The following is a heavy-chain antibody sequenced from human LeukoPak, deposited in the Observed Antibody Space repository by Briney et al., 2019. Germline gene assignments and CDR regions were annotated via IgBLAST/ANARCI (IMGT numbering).Heavy chain of an antibody. CDR2: ISAYDGNT. J-gene: IGHJ6*03. D-gene: IGHD3-9*01. Sequence: ASVTVSCKASGYTFTSYGISWVRQAPGQGLEWMGWISAYDGNTNLAQKLQGRVTMTTDTSTSTAYMELRSLRSDDTAVYYCARNTYYDILTGYYSVGGYYYYYMDVWGKGTTVTVSS. CDR1: GYTFTSYG. V-gene: IGHV1-18*01. CDR3: ARNTYYDILTGYYSVGGYYYYYMDV.